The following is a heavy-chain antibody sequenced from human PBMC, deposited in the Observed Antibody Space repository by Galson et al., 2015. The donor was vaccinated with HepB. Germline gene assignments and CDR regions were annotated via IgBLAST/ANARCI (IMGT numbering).Heavy chain of an antibody. D-gene: IGHD1-1*01. V-gene: IGHV6-1*01. CDR1: GDSVSSNSAA. Sequence: CAISGDSVSSNSAAWNWIRQSPSRGLEWLGRTYYRSKWYNDYAVSVKSRITINPDTSKNQFSLQLNSVTPEDTAVYYCARVLIQLELRGAFDIWGQGTMVTVSS. CDR3: ARVLIQLELRGAFDI. CDR2: TYYRSKWYN. J-gene: IGHJ3*02.